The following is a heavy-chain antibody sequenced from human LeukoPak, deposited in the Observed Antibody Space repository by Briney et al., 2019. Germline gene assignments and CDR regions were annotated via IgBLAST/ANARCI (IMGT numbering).Heavy chain of an antibody. J-gene: IGHJ3*02. CDR1: GGSISSGSYY. CDR3: ALKGGIQLHDAFDI. V-gene: IGHV4-61*02. Sequence: SETLSLTCTVSGGSISSGSYYWSWIGQPAGKGLEWIGRIYTSGSTNYNPSLKSRVTISVDTSKNQFSLKLSSVTAADTAVYYCALKGGIQLHDAFDIWGQGTMVTVSS. CDR2: IYTSGST. D-gene: IGHD5-18*01.